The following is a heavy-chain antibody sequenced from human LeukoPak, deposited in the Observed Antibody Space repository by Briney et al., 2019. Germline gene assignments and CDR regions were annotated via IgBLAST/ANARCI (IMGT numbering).Heavy chain of an antibody. D-gene: IGHD2-21*02. J-gene: IGHJ4*02. Sequence: GESLRLSCEASGFTFTKFWMSWVRQAPGKGLEWVANIQEDGKKENYVDSVRGRFTISRDNAKNSIYLQMNSLRVEDTAVYYCAKDIVGGGDDYWGQGTLVIVSS. CDR3: AKDIVGGGDDY. CDR1: GFTFTKFW. V-gene: IGHV3-7*01. CDR2: IQEDGKKE.